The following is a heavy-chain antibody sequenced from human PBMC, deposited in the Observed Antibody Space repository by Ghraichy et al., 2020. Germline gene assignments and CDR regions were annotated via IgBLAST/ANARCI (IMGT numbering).Heavy chain of an antibody. CDR1: GGSINNYF. J-gene: IGHJ4*02. V-gene: IGHV4-59*01. Sequence: SETLSLTCSVSGGSINNYFWSWIRQSPGKGLEWIGYMYYSGGSSYNPSLKSRVTISVETSKNQFSLNLRSVTAADTAVYYCARGLQDMYSLLQGEDIGDGFYLDYWVQGILVTVSS. D-gene: IGHD2-21*02. CDR2: MYYSGGS. CDR3: ARGLQDMYSLLQGEDIGDGFYLDY.